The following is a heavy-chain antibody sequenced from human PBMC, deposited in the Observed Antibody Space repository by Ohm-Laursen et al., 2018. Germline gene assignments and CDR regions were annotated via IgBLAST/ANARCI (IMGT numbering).Heavy chain of an antibody. J-gene: IGHJ6*02. V-gene: IGHV3-23*01. Sequence: GSLRLSCAASGFTFSNYAMSWVRQAPGKGLEWVSAVSGSGGSTFYADSVKGRFTISRDNSKNTVYLQMSSLRAEDTAVYHCAKDRGYSYGPNYYYYGMDVWGQGTTVTVSS. CDR1: GFTFSNYA. CDR2: VSGSGGST. CDR3: AKDRGYSYGPNYYYYGMDV. D-gene: IGHD5-18*01.